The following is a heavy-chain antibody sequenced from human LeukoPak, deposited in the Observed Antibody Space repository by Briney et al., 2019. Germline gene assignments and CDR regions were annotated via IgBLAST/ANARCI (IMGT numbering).Heavy chain of an antibody. Sequence: ASVKVSCKASGYTFTSYDINWVRQATGQGLEWMGWMNPNSGNTGYAQKLQGRVTMTRNTSISTAYMELSSLRSEDTAVYYCARGYSSGWYDGPYYYYGMDVWGQGTTVTVSS. CDR3: ARGYSSGWYDGPYYYYGMDV. D-gene: IGHD6-19*01. V-gene: IGHV1-8*01. J-gene: IGHJ6*02. CDR1: GYTFTSYD. CDR2: MNPNSGNT.